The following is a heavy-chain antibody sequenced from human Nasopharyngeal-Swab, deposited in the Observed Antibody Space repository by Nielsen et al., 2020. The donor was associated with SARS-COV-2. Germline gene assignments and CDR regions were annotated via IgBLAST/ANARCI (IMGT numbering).Heavy chain of an antibody. CDR2: INANSGGI. V-gene: IGHV1-2*02. Sequence: ASVKVSCKASGYTFTAYYMHWVRQAPGQGLEWMGWINANSGGIKYAQKFQGRVTMTRNTSISTAYMELSSLRSEDTAVYYCARLKRGGYSGYELNYWGQGTLVTVSS. CDR3: ARLKRGGYSGYELNY. CDR1: GYTFTAYY. D-gene: IGHD5-12*01. J-gene: IGHJ4*02.